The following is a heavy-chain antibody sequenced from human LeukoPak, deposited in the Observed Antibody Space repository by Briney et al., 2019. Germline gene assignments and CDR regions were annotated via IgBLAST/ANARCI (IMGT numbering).Heavy chain of an antibody. V-gene: IGHV3-23*01. Sequence: GGSLRLSCAASGLSFSSHAMTWVRQAPGKGLEWVSSIFGTGGTTYYADSVRGRFTISRDNLKNTLWLQMSSLRAEDTAVYYCAKGTVRFLEWGQRGYFDYWGQGALVTVSS. CDR1: GLSFSSHA. J-gene: IGHJ4*02. CDR2: IFGTGGTT. D-gene: IGHD3-3*01. CDR3: AKGTVRFLEWGQRGYFDY.